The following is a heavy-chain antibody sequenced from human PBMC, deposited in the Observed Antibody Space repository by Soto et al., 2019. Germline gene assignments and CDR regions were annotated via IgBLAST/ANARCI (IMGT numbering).Heavy chain of an antibody. CDR2: ISGSGGST. Sequence: PGGSLRLSCAASGFTFSSYAMSWVRQAPGKGLEWVSAISGSGGSTYYADSVKGRFTISRDNSKNTLYLQMNSLRAEDTAVYYCAKEWAYYDFWSGPAFETDYWGQGTLVTVSS. J-gene: IGHJ4*02. D-gene: IGHD3-3*01. CDR1: GFTFSSYA. CDR3: AKEWAYYDFWSGPAFETDY. V-gene: IGHV3-23*01.